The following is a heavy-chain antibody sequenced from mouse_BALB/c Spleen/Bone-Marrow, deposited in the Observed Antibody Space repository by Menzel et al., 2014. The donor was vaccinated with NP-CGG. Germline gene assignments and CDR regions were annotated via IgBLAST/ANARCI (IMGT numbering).Heavy chain of an antibody. CDR3: ARDYESWFDY. CDR1: GYSFTNYY. Sequence: QAQLQQSGPELVKSGASAKMSCKASGYSFTNYYMHWVRQRPGQGPVRIGWIYPGQDRTQYNEKFKGKTTLTADKSYSPAYMLLSSLTSEDSAIYYCARDYESWFDYWGQGTTLTVSS. CDR2: IYPGQDRT. V-gene: IGHV1S56*01. J-gene: IGHJ2*01. D-gene: IGHD2-4*01.